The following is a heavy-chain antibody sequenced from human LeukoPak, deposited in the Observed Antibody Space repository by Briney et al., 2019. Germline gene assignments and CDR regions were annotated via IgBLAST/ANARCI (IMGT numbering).Heavy chain of an antibody. Sequence: ASVKVSGKASGYTFTSYDINWVRQATGQGLEWMGWMNPNSGNTGYAQKFQGRVTMTRNTSISTAYMELSSLRSEDTAVYYCARVSPSGSYYDYWGQGTLVTVSS. CDR1: GYTFTSYD. CDR3: ARVSPSGSYYDY. V-gene: IGHV1-8*01. CDR2: MNPNSGNT. J-gene: IGHJ4*02. D-gene: IGHD1-26*01.